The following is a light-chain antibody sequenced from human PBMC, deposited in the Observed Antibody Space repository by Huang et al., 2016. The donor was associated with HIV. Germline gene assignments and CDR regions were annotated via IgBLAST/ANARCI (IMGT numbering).Light chain of an antibody. V-gene: IGKV3-15*01. Sequence: TQSPDTLSVSPGERAILSCRASQSITVYLAWYQQRPGQPPRLLIYDASTRCTGSPAWFSGWVSGTEFTLVINSVQSEDFALYYCQQYSNWPPWTFGQGTTVDI. CDR2: DAS. J-gene: IGKJ1*01. CDR1: QSITVY. CDR3: QQYSNWPPWT.